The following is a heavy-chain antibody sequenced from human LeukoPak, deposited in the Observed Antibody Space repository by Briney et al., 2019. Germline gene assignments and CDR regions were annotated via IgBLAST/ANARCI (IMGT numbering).Heavy chain of an antibody. CDR2: VYYSGST. D-gene: IGHD3-16*01. CDR1: GGSISSRDYY. V-gene: IGHV4-39*01. J-gene: IGHJ6*03. Sequence: PSETLSLTCTVSGGSISSRDYYWGWIRQPPGKGLEWIGSVYYSGSTYYNPSLKSRVTISVDTSKTQFSLRMISVTAADTAVYYCARLWGSYSFYMDVWGKGTTVTLSS. CDR3: ARLWGSYSFYMDV.